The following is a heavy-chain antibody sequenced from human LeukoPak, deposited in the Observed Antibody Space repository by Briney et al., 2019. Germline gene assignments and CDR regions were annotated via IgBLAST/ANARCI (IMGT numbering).Heavy chain of an antibody. Sequence: TSETLSLTCAVYGGSFSGYYWSWIRQPPGKGLEWLGEINHSGSTNYNPSLKSRVTISVDTSKNQFSLKLSSVTAADTAVYYCARGRLEETTVTTTDDYWGQGTLVTVSS. CDR2: INHSGST. CDR1: GGSFSGYY. D-gene: IGHD4-17*01. CDR3: ARGRLEETTVTTTDDY. J-gene: IGHJ4*02. V-gene: IGHV4-34*01.